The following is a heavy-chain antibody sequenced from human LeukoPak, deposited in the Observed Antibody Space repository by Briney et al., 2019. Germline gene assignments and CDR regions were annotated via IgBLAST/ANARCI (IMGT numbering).Heavy chain of an antibody. Sequence: SETLSLTCTVSNDSISPLYWGWIRQPPGKGLEFIGYIFYSGTTNFNPFLKSRVTLSVDTSKNQFSLRLNSVTAADTAVYYCARGGSAAKYYFDFWGQGTLVPVSS. CDR3: ARGGSAAKYYFDF. V-gene: IGHV4-59*11. CDR2: IFYSGTT. D-gene: IGHD6-13*01. J-gene: IGHJ4*02. CDR1: NDSISPLY.